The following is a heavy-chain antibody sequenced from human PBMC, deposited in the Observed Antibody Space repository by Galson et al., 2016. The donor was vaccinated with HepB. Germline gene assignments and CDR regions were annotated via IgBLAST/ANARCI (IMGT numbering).Heavy chain of an antibody. V-gene: IGHV3-48*03. CDR2: ISSSGTTI. CDR3: AASDSGGDTFVDV. CDR1: GFTFSRYE. J-gene: IGHJ6*02. D-gene: IGHD4-23*01. Sequence: SLRLSCAASGFTFSRYEMNWVRQAPGKGLEWVSYISSSGTTIYYADSVKGRFTISRDNAKKSLYLQMNSLRDEDTAVYYCAASDSGGDTFVDVWGQGTTVIVTS.